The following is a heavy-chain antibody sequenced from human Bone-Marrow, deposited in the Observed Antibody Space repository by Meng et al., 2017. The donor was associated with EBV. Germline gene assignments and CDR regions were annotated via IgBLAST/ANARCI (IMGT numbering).Heavy chain of an antibody. D-gene: IGHD1-26*01. Sequence: QVQLQESGPGLVKPSETLSLTCTVSGASVSSGSYYWNWIRQPPGKGLEWIGYIYYNGNTNYNPSLKSRVTISVDTSKNQFSLKLSSVTAADTAVYYCASTSGNLIYSDYWGQGTLVTVSS. CDR2: IYYNGNT. CDR1: GASVSSGSYY. CDR3: ASTSGNLIYSDY. V-gene: IGHV4-61*01. J-gene: IGHJ4*02.